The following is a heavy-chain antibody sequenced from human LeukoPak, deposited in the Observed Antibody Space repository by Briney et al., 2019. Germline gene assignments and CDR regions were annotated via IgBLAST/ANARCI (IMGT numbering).Heavy chain of an antibody. V-gene: IGHV6-1*01. CDR1: GDSVSSNSAA. J-gene: IGHJ5*02. D-gene: IGHD2-15*01. CDR3: ARSTVVVVAATYDTYNWFDP. CDR2: TYYRSKWYN. Sequence: SQTLSLTCAISGDSVSSNSAAWNWIRQSPSRGLEWLGRTYYRSKWYNDHAVSVKSRITINPDTSKNQFSLPLNSVTPEDTAVYYCARSTVVVVAATYDTYNWFDPWGQGTLVTVSS.